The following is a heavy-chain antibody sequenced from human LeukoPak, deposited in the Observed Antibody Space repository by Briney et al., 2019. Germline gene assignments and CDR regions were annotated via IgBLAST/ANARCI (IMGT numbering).Heavy chain of an antibody. CDR1: GFIFTDYW. CDR2: IRGDGRAT. V-gene: IGHV3-74*03. D-gene: IGHD6-19*01. J-gene: IGHJ4*02. CDR3: ARFYFPEEHDRAWYEAH. Sequence: GGSLRLSCAASGFIFTDYWMHWVRQAPGKELVWVARIRGDGRATTYADSVKGRFTISRDNAMNTVFLQTKSLRADDTGTYYCARFYFPEEHDRAWYEAHWGQGALVTVS.